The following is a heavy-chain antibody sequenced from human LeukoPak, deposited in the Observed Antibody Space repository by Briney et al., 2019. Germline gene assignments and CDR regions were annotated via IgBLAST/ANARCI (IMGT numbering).Heavy chain of an antibody. D-gene: IGHD2-2*01. V-gene: IGHV1-2*02. CDR3: ARGQYQRPPSAKYFQH. CDR2: INPNSGGT. Sequence: ASVKVSCKASGYTFTGYYMHWVRQAPGQGLEWMGWINPNSGGTNYAQKFQGRVTMTRDTSISTAYMELSRLRSDDTAVYYCARGQYQRPPSAKYFQHGGQGTRVTVS. J-gene: IGHJ1*01. CDR1: GYTFTGYY.